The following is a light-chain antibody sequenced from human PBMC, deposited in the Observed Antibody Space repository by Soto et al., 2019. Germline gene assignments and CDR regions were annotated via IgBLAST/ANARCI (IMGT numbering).Light chain of an antibody. J-gene: IGKJ2*01. CDR1: QSVSNTY. CDR3: QQYGTSPVT. CDR2: GAS. V-gene: IGKV3-20*01. Sequence: EIVLTQSPGTLSLSPGERATLSCRASQSVSNTYLAWYQHKPGQAPRLLIDGASDRATGIPGRFSGSGSVTDFTLTISSLEPEDFALYYCQQYGTSPVTFGQGTKLEIK.